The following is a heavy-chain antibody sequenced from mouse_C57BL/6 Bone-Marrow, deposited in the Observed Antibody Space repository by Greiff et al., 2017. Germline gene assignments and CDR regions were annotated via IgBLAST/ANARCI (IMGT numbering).Heavy chain of an antibody. Sequence: VQLQQSGAELVRPGASVKLSCTASGFNITDDYIHWVKQRPEQGLEWIGWFDPEIGGTEYASKFQGKATITSDTSSNTAYLQLSSLTSEDTAVYYCSSFDGSYFDFWGQGTPLTVAS. CDR3: SSFDGSYFDF. V-gene: IGHV14-4*01. J-gene: IGHJ2*01. D-gene: IGHD2-3*01. CDR1: GFNITDDY. CDR2: FDPEIGGT.